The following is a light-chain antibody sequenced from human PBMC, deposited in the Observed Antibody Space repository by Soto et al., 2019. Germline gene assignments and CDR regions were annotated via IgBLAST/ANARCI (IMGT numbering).Light chain of an antibody. J-gene: IGKJ3*01. CDR3: QQGNSFPFT. CDR2: AAS. V-gene: IGKV1D-12*01. Sequence: DIQMTQSPSSVSASVGDRVSITCRASQGISNWLAWYQQKPGRAPKLLIYAASSLQSGVSSRFSGSGSGTDFTLNISSLQPEDFETYYCQQGNSFPFTFGPGTKVDIK. CDR1: QGISNW.